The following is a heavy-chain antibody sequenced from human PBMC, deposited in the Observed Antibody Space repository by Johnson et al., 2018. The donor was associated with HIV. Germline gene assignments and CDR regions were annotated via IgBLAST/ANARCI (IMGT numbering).Heavy chain of an antibody. J-gene: IGHJ3*02. CDR2: ISSSGSII. D-gene: IGHD4-17*01. CDR1: GFTFSDYY. Sequence: QVQLVESGGGLVKPGGSLRLSCAASGFTFSDYYMSWIRQAPGKGLEWVSYISSSGSIIYYSDSVKGRFAISRDNVKKSLYLQMNSLRAEDTALYYCARDSTPWGGDYVGYAFDIWGRGTMVTVSS. CDR3: ARDSTPWGGDYVGYAFDI. V-gene: IGHV3-11*04.